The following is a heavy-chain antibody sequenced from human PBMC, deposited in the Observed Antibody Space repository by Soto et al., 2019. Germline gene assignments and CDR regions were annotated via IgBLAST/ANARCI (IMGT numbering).Heavy chain of an antibody. CDR2: IYPGDSDT. Sequence: GESLKISCKGSGYSFTSYWIGWVRQMPGKGLEWMGIIYPGDSDTRYSPSLEGQVTSLDDKGISTAYLQWSSLKVADTDMYYCARHYSPHYDFWSGSMDVWGKGTTVTVSS. J-gene: IGHJ6*03. D-gene: IGHD3-3*01. V-gene: IGHV5-51*01. CDR1: GYSFTSYW. CDR3: ARHYSPHYDFWSGSMDV.